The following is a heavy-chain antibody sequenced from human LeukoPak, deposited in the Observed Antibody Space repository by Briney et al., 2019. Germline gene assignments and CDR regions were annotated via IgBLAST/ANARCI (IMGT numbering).Heavy chain of an antibody. CDR2: ISAYNGNT. J-gene: IGHJ4*02. D-gene: IGHD3-10*01. V-gene: IGHV1-18*01. CDR3: ARDRPLWFGEFISPFFDY. Sequence: ASVKVSCKASGYTFTSYGISWVRQAPGQGLEWMGWISAYNGNTNYAQKLQGRVTMTTDTSTSTAYMELRSLRSDDTAVYYCARDRPLWFGEFISPFFDYWGQGTLVTVSS. CDR1: GYTFTSYG.